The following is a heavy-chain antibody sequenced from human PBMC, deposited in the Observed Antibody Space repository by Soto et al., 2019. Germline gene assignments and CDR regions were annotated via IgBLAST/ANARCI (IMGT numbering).Heavy chain of an antibody. D-gene: IGHD5-18*01. Sequence: SETLSLTCAVSGGSISSGGYSWSWIRQPPGKGLEWIGYIYHSGSTYYNPSLKSRVTISVDRSKNQFSLKLSSVTAADTAVYYCARHRGYSYGNYFDYWGQGTLVTV. V-gene: IGHV4-30-2*01. CDR3: ARHRGYSYGNYFDY. J-gene: IGHJ4*02. CDR2: IYHSGST. CDR1: GGSISSGGYS.